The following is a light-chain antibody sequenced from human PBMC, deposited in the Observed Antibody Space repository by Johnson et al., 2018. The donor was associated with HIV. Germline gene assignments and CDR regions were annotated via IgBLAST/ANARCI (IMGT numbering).Light chain of an antibody. J-gene: IGLJ1*01. Sequence: QSVLTQPPSVSAAPGQKVTISCSGSSSNIGNNYVSWYQQLPGTAPKLLIYENNKRPSGIPDRFSGSKSGTSATLGITGLQMGVEADYYCGTWDSSLSAYVFGTGTKVTVL. CDR3: GTWDSSLSAYV. V-gene: IGLV1-51*02. CDR2: ENN. CDR1: SSNIGNNY.